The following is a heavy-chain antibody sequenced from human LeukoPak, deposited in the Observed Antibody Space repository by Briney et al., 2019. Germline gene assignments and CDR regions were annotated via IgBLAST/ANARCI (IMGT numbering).Heavy chain of an antibody. J-gene: IGHJ5*02. CDR1: GGSISSGDYY. V-gene: IGHV4-30-4*01. Sequence: SETLSLTCTVSGGSISSGDYYWSWIRQPPGKGLEWIGYIYYSGSTYYNPSLKSRVTISVDTSKNQFSLKLSSVTAADTAVYYCARDGGNSYGSVAWGQGTLVTVSS. D-gene: IGHD5-18*01. CDR3: ARDGGNSYGSVA. CDR2: IYYSGST.